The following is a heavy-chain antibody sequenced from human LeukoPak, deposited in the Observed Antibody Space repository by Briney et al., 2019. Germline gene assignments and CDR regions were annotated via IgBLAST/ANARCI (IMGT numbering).Heavy chain of an antibody. J-gene: IGHJ1*01. Sequence: GGSLRLSCAASGFTFSNYNMNWVRQAPGKGLEWVSTISSSRSSYIYYADSVRGRFTISRDNAKNSLYLQMNSLRAEDTAVYYCARDPPSFQYWGQGTLVTVSA. CDR3: ARDPPSFQY. V-gene: IGHV3-21*01. CDR2: ISSSRSSYI. CDR1: GFTFSNYN.